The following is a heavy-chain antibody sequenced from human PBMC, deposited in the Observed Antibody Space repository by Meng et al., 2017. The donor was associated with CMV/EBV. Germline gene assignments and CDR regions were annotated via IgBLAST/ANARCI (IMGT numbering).Heavy chain of an antibody. CDR2: ISGNSGST. CDR3: ARSLTGTGYFFDY. V-gene: IGHV3-23*01. Sequence: GESLKISCATSGFTFNIYAITWVRQAPGKGLEWVSSISGNSGSTYYADSVKGRFTISRDNSKNTLYLQMNSLRAEDTAVYYCARSLTGTGYFFDYWGQGTLGTVSS. J-gene: IGHJ4*02. CDR1: GFTFNIYA. D-gene: IGHD1/OR15-1a*01.